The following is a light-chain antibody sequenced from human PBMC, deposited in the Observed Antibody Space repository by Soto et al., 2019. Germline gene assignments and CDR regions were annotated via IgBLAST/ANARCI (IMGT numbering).Light chain of an antibody. CDR1: ESVAITY. J-gene: IGKJ1*01. CDR3: QHYGSSPPSWT. Sequence: EIVLTQSPGTLSLSPAERATLSCRASESVAITYLTWYQQKPGQAPRLLIYGASSRATGIPDRFSGSGSGTDFTLTISRLEPEDFAVYYCQHYGSSPPSWTFGQGTKVEIK. CDR2: GAS. V-gene: IGKV3-20*01.